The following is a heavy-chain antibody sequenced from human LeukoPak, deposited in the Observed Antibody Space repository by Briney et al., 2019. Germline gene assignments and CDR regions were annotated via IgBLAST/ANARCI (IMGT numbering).Heavy chain of an antibody. J-gene: IGHJ4*02. CDR1: GFTFSSYS. D-gene: IGHD3-22*01. CDR2: ISSSSSYI. V-gene: IGHV3-21*01. Sequence: KSGGSLRLSCAASGFTFSSYSMNWVRQAPGKGLELVSSISSSSSYIYYADSVKGRFTISRDNAKNSLYLQMNNLRAEDTAVYYCARDLAPYYYDSSGYYSGPFDYWGQGPLVTVSS. CDR3: ARDLAPYYYDSSGYYSGPFDY.